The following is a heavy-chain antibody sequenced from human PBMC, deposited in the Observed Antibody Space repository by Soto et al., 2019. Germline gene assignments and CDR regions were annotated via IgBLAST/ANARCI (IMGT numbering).Heavy chain of an antibody. CDR3: ARMASFGSLNWSDP. V-gene: IGHV1-8*01. CDR2: MNPGSGDK. CDR1: GYIFTNND. J-gene: IGHJ5*02. D-gene: IGHD5-18*01. Sequence: ASVKLSCKASGYIFTNNDVSWVRQATGQGLEWMGWMNPGSGDKGYAQKFQGRVTMTRNISIATAYMELSSLRADDKAIYYCARMASFGSLNWSDPRGPGNLVTVSS.